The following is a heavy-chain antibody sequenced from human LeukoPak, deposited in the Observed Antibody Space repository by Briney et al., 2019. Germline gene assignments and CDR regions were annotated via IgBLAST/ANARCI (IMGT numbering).Heavy chain of an antibody. CDR2: VNPKTGNT. CDR1: RYSFTSYD. D-gene: IGHD2-15*01. Sequence: ASVTVSCNASRYSFTSYDINWVRQAPGQGAEWMGWVNPKTGNTGYKQKFQARVTITRDTSISAAYMELSSLTSDDTAVYFCARAYCSRDSCYDMDVWGKGTTVTVSS. CDR3: ARAYCSRDSCYDMDV. J-gene: IGHJ6*03. V-gene: IGHV1-8*01.